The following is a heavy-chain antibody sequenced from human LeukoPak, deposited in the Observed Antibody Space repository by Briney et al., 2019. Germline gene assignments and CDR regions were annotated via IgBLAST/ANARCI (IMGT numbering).Heavy chain of an antibody. CDR1: GGSISSYY. Sequence: SETLSLTCTVSGGSISSYYWSWIRQPAGKGLEWIGRIYTSGSTNCNPSLKSRVTMSVDTSKNQFSLRLTSVTAADTAVYYCTRHLPGATWFDPWGQGTQVTVSS. D-gene: IGHD1-26*01. V-gene: IGHV4-4*07. CDR2: IYTSGST. CDR3: TRHLPGATWFDP. J-gene: IGHJ5*02.